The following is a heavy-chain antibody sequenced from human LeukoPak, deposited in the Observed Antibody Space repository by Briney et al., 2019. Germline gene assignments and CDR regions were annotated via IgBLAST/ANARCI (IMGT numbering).Heavy chain of an antibody. V-gene: IGHV3-23*01. CDR3: AKGGYYDSSGYYSRFDY. CDR1: GFTFSSYA. Sequence: GGSLRLSCAASGFTFSSYAMSWVRQAPGKGLEWVSAISGSGGSTYYADSVKGRFTISRDNSKNTLYLQMNSLRAEDTAVYYCAKGGYYDSSGYYSRFDYWGQGTLGTVSS. CDR2: ISGSGGST. D-gene: IGHD3-22*01. J-gene: IGHJ4*02.